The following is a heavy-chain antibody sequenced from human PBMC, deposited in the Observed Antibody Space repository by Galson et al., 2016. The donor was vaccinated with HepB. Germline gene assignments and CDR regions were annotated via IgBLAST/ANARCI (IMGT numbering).Heavy chain of an antibody. CDR1: GFTFSSYD. CDR3: AKDPLLLGVVMSAATS. V-gene: IGHV3-23*01. J-gene: IGHJ4*02. CDR2: ISGNGGST. D-gene: IGHD2-15*01. Sequence: SLRLSCAASGFTFSSYDMSWVRQAPGKGLEWVSAISGNGGSTYYADSVKGRFTISRDNSKNTLYLQMNSLRAEDTAVYYCAKDPLLLGVVMSAATSWGQGTLVTVSS.